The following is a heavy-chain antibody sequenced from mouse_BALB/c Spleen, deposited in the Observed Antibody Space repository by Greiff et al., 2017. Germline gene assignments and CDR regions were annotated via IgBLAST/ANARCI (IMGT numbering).Heavy chain of an antibody. J-gene: IGHJ2*01. Sequence: VQLKESGAELVRPGALVKLSCKASGFNIKDYYMHWVKQRPEQGLEWIGWIDPENGNTIYDPKFQGKASITADTSSNTAYLQLSSLTSEDTAVYYCARSNYYFDYWGQGTTLTVSS. CDR2: IDPENGNT. CDR3: ARSNYYFDY. V-gene: IGHV14-1*02. CDR1: GFNIKDYY. D-gene: IGHD2-5*01.